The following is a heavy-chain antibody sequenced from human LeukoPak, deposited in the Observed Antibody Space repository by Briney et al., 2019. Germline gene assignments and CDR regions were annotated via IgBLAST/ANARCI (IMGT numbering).Heavy chain of an antibody. D-gene: IGHD3-22*01. V-gene: IGHV3-23*01. CDR2: ISGSGGST. Sequence: GGSLKLSCAVSGITLSNYGMSWVRQAPGKGLEWVAGISGSGGSTNYADSVKGRFTISRDIPKNTLLLQMKSLRAEDTAVYFCAKRGVVIRVILVGFHKEAYYFDSWGQGALVTVSS. J-gene: IGHJ4*02. CDR1: GITLSNYG. CDR3: AKRGVVIRVILVGFHKEAYYFDS.